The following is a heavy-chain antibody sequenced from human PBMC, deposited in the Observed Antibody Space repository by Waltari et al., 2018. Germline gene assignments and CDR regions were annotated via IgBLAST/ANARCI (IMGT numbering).Heavy chain of an antibody. CDR3: ALGWSLER. CDR1: GSSFRSIW. V-gene: IGHV3-7*01. J-gene: IGHJ4*02. D-gene: IGHD3-3*01. CDR2: IRNDGGEI. Sequence: QLVESGGGLVQPGGSLRLSCATSGSSFRSIWMSGVRQAPGKGPQWVANIRNDGGEIHYADAVKGRFTISRDNAKDSLYLQMDSLRGDDTAVYHCALGWSLERWGRGTLVTVSS.